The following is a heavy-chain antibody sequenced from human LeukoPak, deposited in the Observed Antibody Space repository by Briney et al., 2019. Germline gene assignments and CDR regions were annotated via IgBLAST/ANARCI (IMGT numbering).Heavy chain of an antibody. Sequence: PGGSLGLSCAASGFTFSSFAMGWVRQAPGKGLEWVASISGTGGSTYYADSVKGRFSISRDNSNNTLYLQMNSLGAEDTATYYCAKDPSLNTFFDHWGQGSLVTVSS. CDR1: GFTFSSFA. V-gene: IGHV3-23*01. D-gene: IGHD1/OR15-1a*01. J-gene: IGHJ4*02. CDR2: ISGTGGST. CDR3: AKDPSLNTFFDH.